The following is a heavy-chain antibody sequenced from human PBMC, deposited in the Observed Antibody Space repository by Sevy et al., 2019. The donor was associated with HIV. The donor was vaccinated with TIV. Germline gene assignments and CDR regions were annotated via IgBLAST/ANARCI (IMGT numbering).Heavy chain of an antibody. CDR2: IYYSGST. V-gene: IGHV4-59*12. CDR1: GGSISSYY. CDR3: ARLLTSSSGNWFDP. D-gene: IGHD6-6*01. Sequence: SETLSLTCTVSGGSISSYYWSWIRQPPGKGLEWIGYIYYSGSTNYNPYLKSRVTISVDTSKNQFSLKLSSVTAADTAVYYCARLLTSSSGNWFDPWGQGTLFTVSS. J-gene: IGHJ5*02.